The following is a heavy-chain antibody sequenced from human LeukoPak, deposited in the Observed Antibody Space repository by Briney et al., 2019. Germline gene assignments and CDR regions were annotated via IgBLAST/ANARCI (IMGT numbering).Heavy chain of an antibody. J-gene: IGHJ6*03. CDR1: QISVTTNY. CDR2: IYRAGSK. D-gene: IGHD3-10*01. V-gene: IGHV3-53*01. Sequence: GGSLRLSCAASQISVTTNYMNWVRQAPGKGREWVSVIYRAGSKSYPNSVKGRFTLSRDNSTNTLYLQMNSLRAEDTAIYYCATRNERLRRRPMDRGVIPFFHMDVWGKGTTVTVSS. CDR3: ATRNERLRRRPMDRGVIPFFHMDV.